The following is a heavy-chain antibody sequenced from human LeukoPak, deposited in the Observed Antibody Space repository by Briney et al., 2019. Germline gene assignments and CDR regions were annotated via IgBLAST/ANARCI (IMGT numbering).Heavy chain of an antibody. V-gene: IGHV3-33*01. CDR2: IWYDGSNK. CDR1: GFTFSSYG. D-gene: IGHD3-3*01. CDR3: AREMSAYYYYGMDV. Sequence: GGSLRLSCAASGFTFSSYGMHWVRQAPGKGLEWVAVIWYDGSNKYYADYVKGRFTISRDNSKNTLYLQMNSLRAEDTAVYYCAREMSAYYYYGMDVWGQGTTVTVSS. J-gene: IGHJ6*02.